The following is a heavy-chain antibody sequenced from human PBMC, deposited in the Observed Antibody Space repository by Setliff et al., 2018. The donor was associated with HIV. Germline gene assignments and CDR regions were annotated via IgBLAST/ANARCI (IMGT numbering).Heavy chain of an antibody. Sequence: GGSLRHSCTASGFTFGNYAMSWVREAPGKGVEWVGFIRSKAYGGTTEYAASVKGRFTISRDDSKSLAYLQMNSLKTEDTAVYYCTTQSLSWGQGTLVTVSS. CDR3: TTQSLS. J-gene: IGHJ4*02. CDR2: IRSKAYGGTT. CDR1: GFTFGNYA. V-gene: IGHV3-49*04.